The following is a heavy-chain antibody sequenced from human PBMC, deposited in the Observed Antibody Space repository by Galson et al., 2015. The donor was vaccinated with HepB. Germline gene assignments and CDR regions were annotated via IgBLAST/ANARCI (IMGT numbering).Heavy chain of an antibody. V-gene: IGHV3-23*01. CDR3: AKQNEYYFDY. Sequence: SLRLSCAASGFMFNTYAMSWVRQAPGKGLEWVASFTGGGRGTSYADSVKGRFSISRDNSKNTLYLQMNTLRAEDTAIYYCAKQNEYYFDYWGQGALVTVFS. CDR1: GFMFNTYA. CDR2: FTGGGRGT. J-gene: IGHJ4*02.